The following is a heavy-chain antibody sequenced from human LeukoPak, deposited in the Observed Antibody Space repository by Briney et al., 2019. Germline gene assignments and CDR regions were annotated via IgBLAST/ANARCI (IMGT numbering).Heavy chain of an antibody. CDR2: IYYSGST. CDR3: ARQGLRGYRY. D-gene: IGHD5-18*01. J-gene: IGHJ4*02. CDR1: GDSISSDY. Sequence: SETLSLTCNVSGDSISSDYWSWIRQPPGKGLEWIGHIYYSGSTNYNPSLKSRVTISVDTSKNQFSLKLSSVTAADTAVYYCARQGLRGYRYWGQGTLVTVSS. V-gene: IGHV4-59*08.